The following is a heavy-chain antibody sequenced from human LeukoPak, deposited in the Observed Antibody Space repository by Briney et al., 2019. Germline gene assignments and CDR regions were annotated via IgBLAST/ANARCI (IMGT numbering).Heavy chain of an antibody. CDR1: GFTFSSYA. Sequence: GGSLRLSCAASGFTFSSYAMHWVRQAPGKGLEWVAVISYDGSNKYYADSVKGRFTISRDDSKNTLFLQMNSLRAEDTAVYNCARGGYDRWSAYRIDYWGQGIMVTVSS. V-gene: IGHV3-30-3*01. D-gene: IGHD3-3*01. CDR3: ARGGYDRWSAYRIDY. CDR2: ISYDGSNK. J-gene: IGHJ4*02.